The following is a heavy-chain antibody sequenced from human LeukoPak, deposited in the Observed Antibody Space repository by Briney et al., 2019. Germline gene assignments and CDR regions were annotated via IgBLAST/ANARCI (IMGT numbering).Heavy chain of an antibody. V-gene: IGHV1-2*02. Sequence: GASVKVSCKASGYTFTGYYMHWVRQAPGQGLEWMGWINPNSGGTNYAQKFQGRVTMTRDTSISTAYMELSRLRSDDTAVYYCARVFRQNPAAAAFDIWGQGTMVTVSS. CDR3: ARVFRQNPAAAAFDI. CDR2: INPNSGGT. CDR1: GYTFTGYY. D-gene: IGHD6-13*01. J-gene: IGHJ3*02.